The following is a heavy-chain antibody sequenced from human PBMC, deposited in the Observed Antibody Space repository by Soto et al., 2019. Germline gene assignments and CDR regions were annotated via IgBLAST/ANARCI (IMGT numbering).Heavy chain of an antibody. D-gene: IGHD1-26*01. J-gene: IGHJ6*02. CDR1: GFDFSSYG. V-gene: IGHV3-33*01. Sequence: QMQLVESGGGVVQPGTSLRLSCAASGFDFSSYGMHWVRQTPGKGLEWVAVLGFDGGGRYYADSVKGRFTISRDNSKKMLYLQMDSLRAGDTASDYCAREPVGPDYAMDVWGQGTTVTVSS. CDR2: LGFDGGGR. CDR3: AREPVGPDYAMDV.